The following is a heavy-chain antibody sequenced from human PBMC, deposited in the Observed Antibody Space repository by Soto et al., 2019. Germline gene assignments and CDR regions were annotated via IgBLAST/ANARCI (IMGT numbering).Heavy chain of an antibody. CDR2: ISSSGSTI. D-gene: IGHD6-6*01. Sequence: GGSLSLSCAASGFTFRDYYMSWIRQAPGKGLEWVSYISSSGSTIYYADSVKGRFTISRDNAKNSLYLQMNSLRAEDTAVYYCARDAGQLDRLFDYWGQGTLVTVSS. J-gene: IGHJ4*02. CDR3: ARDAGQLDRLFDY. CDR1: GFTFRDYY. V-gene: IGHV3-11*01.